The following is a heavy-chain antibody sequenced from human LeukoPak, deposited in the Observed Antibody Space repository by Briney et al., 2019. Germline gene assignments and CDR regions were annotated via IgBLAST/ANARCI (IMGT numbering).Heavy chain of an antibody. CDR2: INHSGST. J-gene: IGHJ3*02. CDR3: ARVGCSSTGCYSGAFDI. D-gene: IGHD2-2*02. CDR1: GGSFSGYY. V-gene: IGHV4-34*01. Sequence: PSETLSLTCAVYGGSFSGYYWSWIRQPPGKGLEWIGEINHSGSTNYNPSLKSRVTISVDTSKNQFSLKLSSVTAADTAVYYCARVGCSSTGCYSGAFDIWGQGTMVTVSS.